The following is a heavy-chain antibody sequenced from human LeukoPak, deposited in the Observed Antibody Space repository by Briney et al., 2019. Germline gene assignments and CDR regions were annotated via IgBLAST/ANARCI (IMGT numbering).Heavy chain of an antibody. J-gene: IGHJ4*02. CDR1: GGSISSGSYY. D-gene: IGHD2-8*02. CDR3: ARDRSYFSDTGTDY. Sequence: PSQTLSLTCTVSGGSISSGSYYWSWIRQPAGKGLEWIGRLYATGNTNYSPSLARRVTISVDTSKNQFSLKLYSVTAADTAVYYCARDRSYFSDTGTDYWGQGILVTVSS. V-gene: IGHV4-61*02. CDR2: LYATGNT.